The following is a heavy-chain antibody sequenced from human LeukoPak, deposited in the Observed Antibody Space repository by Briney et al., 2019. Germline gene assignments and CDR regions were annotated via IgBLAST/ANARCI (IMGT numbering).Heavy chain of an antibody. J-gene: IGHJ4*01. D-gene: IGHD6-13*01. CDR3: AKDSRSISWTVHAHDY. CDR1: GFTFSSYG. V-gene: IGHV3-30*02. Sequence: GGSLRLSCAASGFTFSSYGMHWVRQAPGKGLEWVAFIRYDGSNKYYADSVKGRFTISRDNSKNTLYLQMNSLRAEDTAVYYCAKDSRSISWTVHAHDYWGHGTLVTVSS. CDR2: IRYDGSNK.